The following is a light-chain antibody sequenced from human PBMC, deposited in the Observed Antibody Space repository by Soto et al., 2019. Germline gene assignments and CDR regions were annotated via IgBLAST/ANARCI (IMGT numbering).Light chain of an antibody. Sequence: EIVLTQSPATLSLSPGESATLSCRASQSVSRYLDWYQQKPGQAPRLLIYDASNRGTGIPARSSGSVSGTDCNLTISRRATEDFGVSYGQQRSNSTPYTFGQGTKLEIK. CDR3: QQRSNSTPYT. CDR1: QSVSRY. J-gene: IGKJ2*01. CDR2: DAS. V-gene: IGKV3-11*01.